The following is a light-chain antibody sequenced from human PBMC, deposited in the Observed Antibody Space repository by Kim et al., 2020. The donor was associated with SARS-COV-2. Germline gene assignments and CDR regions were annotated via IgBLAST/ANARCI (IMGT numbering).Light chain of an antibody. CDR2: DVS. CDR3: SSYTSSSTWV. J-gene: IGLJ3*02. CDR1: SSDVGDYNY. V-gene: IGLV2-14*03. Sequence: QSALTQPASVSGSPGQSITISCTVTSSDVGDYNYVSWYQQHPGKAPKLMIYDVSNRPSGVSNRFSGSKSGNTASLTISGLQAEDEADYYCSSYTSSSTWVFGGGTQLTVL.